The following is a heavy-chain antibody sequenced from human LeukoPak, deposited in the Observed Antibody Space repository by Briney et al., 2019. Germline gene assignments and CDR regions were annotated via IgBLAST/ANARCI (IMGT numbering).Heavy chain of an antibody. D-gene: IGHD6-19*01. J-gene: IGHJ4*02. Sequence: GGSLRLSCAASGFTFSTYAMHWVRQAPGQGLEWVAVISYDGSNKFYADSVKGRFTISRDNSKNTLYLQMNSLRAEDTAVYYCAREAAVAGNNCWGQGTLVTASS. CDR3: AREAAVAGNNC. V-gene: IGHV3-30-3*01. CDR1: GFTFSTYA. CDR2: ISYDGSNK.